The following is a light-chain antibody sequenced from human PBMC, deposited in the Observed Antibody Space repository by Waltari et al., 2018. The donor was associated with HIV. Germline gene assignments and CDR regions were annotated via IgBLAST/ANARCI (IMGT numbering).Light chain of an antibody. Sequence: DIQMTQSPSSLSASVGDRVTITCRANQNIYSYLNWYRQKPGKAPNLLIFGASTLQSGVPSRFSATGSGIDFILTITGVQQEDFATYFCQQSHTSPATFGQGTKLEMK. CDR3: QQSHTSPAT. CDR2: GAS. CDR1: QNIYSY. V-gene: IGKV1-39*01. J-gene: IGKJ2*01.